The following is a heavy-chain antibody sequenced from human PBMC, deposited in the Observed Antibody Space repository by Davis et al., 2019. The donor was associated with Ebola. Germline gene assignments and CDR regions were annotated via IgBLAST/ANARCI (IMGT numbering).Heavy chain of an antibody. CDR2: ISGSGGST. V-gene: IGHV3-23*01. J-gene: IGHJ4*02. CDR1: GFTFSSYA. CDR3: ARAQYSYGDRTFDY. D-gene: IGHD5-18*01. Sequence: PGGSLRLSCAASGFTFSSYAMSWVRQAPGKGLEWVSAISGSGGSTYYADSVKGRFTISRDNSKNTLYLQMNSLRAEDTAVYYCARAQYSYGDRTFDYWGQGTLVSVSS.